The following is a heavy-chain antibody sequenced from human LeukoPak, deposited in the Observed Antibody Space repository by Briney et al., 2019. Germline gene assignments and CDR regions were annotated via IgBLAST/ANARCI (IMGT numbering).Heavy chain of an antibody. CDR3: ARDYVGAVDY. V-gene: IGHV3-7*01. CDR1: GFTFSSYW. CDR2: IKQDGNEK. D-gene: IGHD1-26*01. J-gene: IGHJ4*02. Sequence: GGSLRLSCAASGFTFSSYWMSWVRQAPGKGLEWEANIKQDGNEKYYVHSVKGRFTISRENAKNSLYLQMNSLRAEDTAVYYCARDYVGAVDYWGQGTLVTVSS.